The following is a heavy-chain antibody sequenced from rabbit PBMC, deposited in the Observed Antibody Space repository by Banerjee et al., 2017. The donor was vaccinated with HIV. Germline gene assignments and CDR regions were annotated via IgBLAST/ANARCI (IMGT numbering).Heavy chain of an antibody. J-gene: IGHJ6*01. CDR3: ARDPAGYTGYDYVPYGMDL. CDR1: GFSFSSSYW. D-gene: IGHD6-1*01. V-gene: IGHV1S45*01. CDR2: IYAGSGST. Sequence: QEQLEESGGDLVKPEGSLTLTCTASGFSFSSSYWIWWVRQAPGKGLEWIACIYAGSGSTYYASWAKGRFTISKTSSTTVTLQMTSLTAADTATYFCARDPAGYTGYDYVPYGMDLWGQGTLVTVS.